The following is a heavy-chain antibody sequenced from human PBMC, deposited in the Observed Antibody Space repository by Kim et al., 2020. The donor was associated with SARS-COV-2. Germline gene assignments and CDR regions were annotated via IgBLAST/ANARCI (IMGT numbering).Heavy chain of an antibody. D-gene: IGHD1-26*01. V-gene: IGHV4-61*01. Sequence: SETLSLTCTVSGGSVSSGSYYWSWIRQPPGKGLEWIGYIYYSGSTNYNPSLKSRVTISVDTSKNQFSLKLSSVTAADTAVYYCARESGLISYSGSYYYFDYWGQGTLVTVSS. CDR2: IYYSGST. J-gene: IGHJ4*02. CDR1: GGSVSSGSYY. CDR3: ARESGLISYSGSYYYFDY.